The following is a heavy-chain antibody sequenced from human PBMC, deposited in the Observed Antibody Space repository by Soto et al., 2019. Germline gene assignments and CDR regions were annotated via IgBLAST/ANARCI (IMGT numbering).Heavy chain of an antibody. Sequence: SETLSLTCVVSGASISNDNWWSWVRQPPGKGLEWIGEIYHSGATNYNPSLTSRVTISVDTSKNQFSLGLTSVTAADTAVYFCARNGYYSLDLWGQGAMVTVSS. V-gene: IGHV4-4*02. D-gene: IGHD1-26*01. CDR1: GASISNDNW. CDR3: ARNGYYSLDL. J-gene: IGHJ3*01. CDR2: IYHSGAT.